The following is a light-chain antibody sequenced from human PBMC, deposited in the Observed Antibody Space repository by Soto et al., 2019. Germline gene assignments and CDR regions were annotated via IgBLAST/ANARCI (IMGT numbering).Light chain of an antibody. J-gene: IGKJ1*01. CDR3: QQLNSYPRT. V-gene: IGKV1-9*01. CDR1: QAISSY. Sequence: PLTQSPSSLSASVGDRVTITCRASQAISSYLAWYQQKPGRAPNLLIYGASTLQSGVPSRFSGSGSGTDFTLTISSLQPEDFATYYCQQLNSYPRTFGQGTKVEIK. CDR2: GAS.